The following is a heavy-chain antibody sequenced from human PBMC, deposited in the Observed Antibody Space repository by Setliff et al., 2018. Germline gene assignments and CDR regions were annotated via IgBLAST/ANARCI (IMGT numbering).Heavy chain of an antibody. CDR1: GASISSSYW. CDR2: IYHNGIT. CDR3: ARGYTHSSGWPQGPVKLDY. D-gene: IGHD6-19*01. V-gene: IGHV4-4*02. Sequence: PSETLSLTCAVSGASISSSYWWSWIRQAPGKGLEWIGEIYHNGITNYNPSLRGRVTFSVDKSKNQFSLNVTSVTAADTAVYYCARGYTHSSGWPQGPVKLDYWGQGTLVTVSS. J-gene: IGHJ4*02.